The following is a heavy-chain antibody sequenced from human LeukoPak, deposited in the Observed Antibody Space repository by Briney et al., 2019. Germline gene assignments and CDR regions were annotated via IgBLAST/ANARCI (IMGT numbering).Heavy chain of an antibody. V-gene: IGHV4-59*01. J-gene: IGHJ4*02. Sequence: PSETLSLTCTVSGGSISSYYWSWIRQPPGKGLEWIGYIYYSGSTHYNSSLKSRVTISIDTSKNQFSLKLSSVTAADTAVCYCARGYSNPNFDYWGQGTLVTVSS. D-gene: IGHD4-11*01. CDR2: IYYSGST. CDR1: GGSISSYY. CDR3: ARGYSNPNFDY.